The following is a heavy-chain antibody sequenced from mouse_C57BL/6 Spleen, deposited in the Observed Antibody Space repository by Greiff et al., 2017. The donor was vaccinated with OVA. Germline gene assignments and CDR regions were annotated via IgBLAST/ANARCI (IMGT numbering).Heavy chain of an antibody. V-gene: IGHV1-20*01. CDR1: GYSFTGYF. Sequence: DVQLQESGPELVKPGDSVKISCKASGYSFTGYFMNWVMQSHGKSLEWIGRINPYNGDTFYNQKFKGKATLTVDKSSSTAHMALRSLTSEDSAVYYCARGYYGSSYGYFDVWGTGTTVTVSS. CDR2: INPYNGDT. J-gene: IGHJ1*03. D-gene: IGHD1-1*01. CDR3: ARGYYGSSYGYFDV.